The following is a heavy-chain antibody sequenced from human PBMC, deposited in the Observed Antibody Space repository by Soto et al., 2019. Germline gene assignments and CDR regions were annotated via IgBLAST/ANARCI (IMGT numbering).Heavy chain of an antibody. D-gene: IGHD6-6*01. CDR3: ARAPKVSGSSQTRPDF. Sequence: TXSIYSGSFSGYYWSWIRQPPGKGLEWIGEISQSGNTNYSPSLKSRVSISIDTSKKQFSLNLASVSAADTAVYYCARAPKVSGSSQTRPDFWGQGTLFTVYS. V-gene: IGHV4-34*01. CDR2: ISQSGNT. CDR1: SGSFSGYY. J-gene: IGHJ4*02.